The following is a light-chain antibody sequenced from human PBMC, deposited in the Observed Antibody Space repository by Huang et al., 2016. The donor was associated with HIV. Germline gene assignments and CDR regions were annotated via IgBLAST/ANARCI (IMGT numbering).Light chain of an antibody. V-gene: IGKV2-29*02. CDR1: PGLLYREKIY. CDR3: MQGKQLPYT. Sequence: DIVMTQTPLSLSVTPGQPASISCKSSPGLLYREKIYLYWYLQKPGQSPQLLIYELSNRFSGVPDRFSGSGSPTDFTLKISRVETEDVGVYYCMQGKQLPYTFGQGTRLEIK. J-gene: IGKJ2*01. CDR2: ELS.